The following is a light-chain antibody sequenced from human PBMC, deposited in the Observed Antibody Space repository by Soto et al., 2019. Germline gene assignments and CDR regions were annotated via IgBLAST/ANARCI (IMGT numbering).Light chain of an antibody. CDR2: KDS. Sequence: SSELTQPPSVSVSPGQTARITCSGDALPKQYAYWYQQKPGQAPVLVIYKDSERPSGIPERFSGSSSGTTVTLTISGVQAEDEADYYCQSADSSGTYRAVFGGGTKL. V-gene: IGLV3-25*03. CDR3: QSADSSGTYRAV. J-gene: IGLJ2*01. CDR1: ALPKQY.